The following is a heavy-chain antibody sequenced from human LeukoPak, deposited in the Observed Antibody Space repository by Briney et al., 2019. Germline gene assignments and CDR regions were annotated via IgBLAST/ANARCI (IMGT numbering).Heavy chain of an antibody. V-gene: IGHV3-74*01. J-gene: IGHJ3*02. Sequence: PGGSLRLSCAASGLTFSSYWMHWVRQAPGKGLVWVSRINSDGSSTSYADSVKGRFTISRDNAKNTLYLQMNSLRAEDTAVYYCAKNGYRSGWRDAFDIWGKGTLVTVFS. D-gene: IGHD6-19*01. CDR1: GLTFSSYW. CDR3: AKNGYRSGWRDAFDI. CDR2: INSDGSST.